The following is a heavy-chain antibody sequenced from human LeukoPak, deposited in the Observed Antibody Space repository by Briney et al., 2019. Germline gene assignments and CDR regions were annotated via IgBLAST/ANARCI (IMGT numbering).Heavy chain of an antibody. Sequence: SETLSLTCTVSGASISSYYWGWIRQPPGKGLEWIGSIYYSGSTYYNPSLKSRVTISVDTSKNQFSLKLSSVTAADTAVYYCARHSRFWFGGYYMDVWGKGTTVTVSS. CDR1: GASISSYY. D-gene: IGHD3-16*01. CDR2: IYYSGST. V-gene: IGHV4-39*01. J-gene: IGHJ6*03. CDR3: ARHSRFWFGGYYMDV.